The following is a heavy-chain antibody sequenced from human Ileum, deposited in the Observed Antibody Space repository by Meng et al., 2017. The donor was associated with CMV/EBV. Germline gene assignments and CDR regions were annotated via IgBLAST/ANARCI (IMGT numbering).Heavy chain of an antibody. V-gene: IGHV1-8*01. CDR3: ARSTSMLPGINYYGMDV. CDR1: GYTFSSYD. Sequence: ASVKVSCKTSGYTFSSYDINWVRQAAGQGREWMGWMNPNSGNTGYAEKFQGRVTLTRDTSISTAYMEVSSLRSDDTAVYYCARSTSMLPGINYYGMDVWGQGTTVTVSS. J-gene: IGHJ6*02. D-gene: IGHD3-16*01. CDR2: MNPNSGNT.